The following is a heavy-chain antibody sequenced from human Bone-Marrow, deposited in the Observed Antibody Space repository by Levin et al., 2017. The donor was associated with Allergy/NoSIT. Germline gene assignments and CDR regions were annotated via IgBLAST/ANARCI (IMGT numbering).Heavy chain of an antibody. CDR1: GFTFDDYA. CDR2: ISWSSANI. J-gene: IGHJ6*02. CDR3: AREFRTVGATMDHYYYTMDV. D-gene: IGHD1-26*01. Sequence: GGSLRLSCAASGFTFDDYAMHWVRQAPGKGLEWVSGISWSSANIGYADSVKGRFTISRDNAKNSLYLQMQSLRPEDTALYYCAREFRTVGATMDHYYYTMDVWGQGTTVTVSS. V-gene: IGHV3-9*01.